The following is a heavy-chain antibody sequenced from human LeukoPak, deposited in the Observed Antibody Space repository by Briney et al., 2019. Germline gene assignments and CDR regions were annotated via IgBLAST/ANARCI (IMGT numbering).Heavy chain of an antibody. CDR3: ANVVPAARYWFDP. D-gene: IGHD2-2*01. CDR1: GYTFTGYY. CDR2: INPNSGGT. Sequence: ASVKVSCKASGYTFTGYYMHWVRQAPGQGLEWMGWINPNSGGTNYAQKFQGRVTMTRDTSISAAYMELSRLRSDDTAVYYCANVVPAARYWFDPWGQGTLVTVSS. J-gene: IGHJ5*02. V-gene: IGHV1-2*02.